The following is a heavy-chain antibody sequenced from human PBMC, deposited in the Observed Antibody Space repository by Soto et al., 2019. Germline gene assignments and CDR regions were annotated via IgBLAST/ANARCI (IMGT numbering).Heavy chain of an antibody. D-gene: IGHD3-10*01. CDR1: GFTFSSYA. CDR2: ISGSGGST. Sequence: PGGSLRLSCAASGFTFSSYAMSWVRQAPGKGLEWVSAISGSGGSTYYADSVKGRFTISRDNSKNTRYLQMNSLRAEDTAVYYWAKPRQRFTRVGGTKGGGAFDIWGQGTMVTVSS. V-gene: IGHV3-23*01. J-gene: IGHJ3*02. CDR3: AKPRQRFTRVGGTKGGGAFDI.